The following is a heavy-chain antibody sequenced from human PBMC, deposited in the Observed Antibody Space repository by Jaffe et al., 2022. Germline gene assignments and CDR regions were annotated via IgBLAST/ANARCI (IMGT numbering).Heavy chain of an antibody. D-gene: IGHD6-13*01. Sequence: QLQLQESGPGLVKPSETLSLTCTVSGGSISSSSYYWGWIRQPPGKGLEWIGSIYYSGSTYYNPSLKSRVTISVDTSKNQFSLKLSSVTAADTAVYYCARRLIAAAGNDAFDIWGQGTMVTVSS. J-gene: IGHJ3*02. CDR1: GGSISSSSYY. CDR2: IYYSGST. V-gene: IGHV4-39*01. CDR3: ARRLIAAAGNDAFDI.